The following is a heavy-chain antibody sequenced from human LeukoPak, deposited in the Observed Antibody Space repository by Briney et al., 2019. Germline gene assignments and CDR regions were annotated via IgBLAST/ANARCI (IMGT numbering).Heavy chain of an antibody. CDR3: AKDRAMIVVVDAFDI. J-gene: IGHJ3*02. D-gene: IGHD3-22*01. Sequence: PGGSLRLSCAASGFTFSSYGMSWVRQAPGKGLEWVSAISGSGGSTYYADSVKGRFTISRDNSKNTLYLQMNSLRAEDTALYYCAKDRAMIVVVDAFDIWGQGTMVTVSS. CDR1: GFTFSSYG. CDR2: ISGSGGST. V-gene: IGHV3-23*01.